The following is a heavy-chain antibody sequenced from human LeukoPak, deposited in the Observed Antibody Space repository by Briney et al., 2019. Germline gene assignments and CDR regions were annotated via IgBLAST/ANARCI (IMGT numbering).Heavy chain of an antibody. V-gene: IGHV3-7*01. Sequence: GGSLRLSCAASGFTFSSYWMTWVRQAPGKGLEWVANMNQDGSENYYLGSMKGRFTISRDNAKNSLYLQMNSLTAEDTAVYYCARDGGYSGTFDFWGQGTLVTVSS. J-gene: IGHJ4*02. CDR3: ARDGGYSGTFDF. CDR2: MNQDGSEN. CDR1: GFTFSSYW. D-gene: IGHD1-26*01.